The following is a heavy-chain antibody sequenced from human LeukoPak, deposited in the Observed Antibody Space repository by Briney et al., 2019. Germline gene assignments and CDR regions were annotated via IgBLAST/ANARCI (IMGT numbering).Heavy chain of an antibody. CDR3: AKAVRWELLEGLFDY. V-gene: IGHV3-23*01. D-gene: IGHD1-26*01. CDR1: GFTFSSYA. Sequence: GGSLRLSCAASGFTFSSYAMSWVRQAPGKGLEWVSAISGSGGSTYYADSVKGRFTISRDNSKNTLYLQMNSLRAEDTAVYYCAKAVRWELLEGLFDYWGQGTLVTVSS. CDR2: ISGSGGST. J-gene: IGHJ4*02.